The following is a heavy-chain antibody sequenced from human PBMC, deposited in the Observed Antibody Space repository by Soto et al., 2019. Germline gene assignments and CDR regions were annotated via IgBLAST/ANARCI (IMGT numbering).Heavy chain of an antibody. CDR1: GYTFTSYA. Sequence: ASVKVSCKASGYTFTSYAMHWVRQAPGQRLEWMGWINADNGNTKYSQKFQGRVTITRDTSASTAYMELSSLRSEDTAVYYCARDGYSSSWYLLDYWGQGTLVTVSS. D-gene: IGHD6-13*01. CDR2: INADNGNT. V-gene: IGHV1-3*01. CDR3: ARDGYSSSWYLLDY. J-gene: IGHJ4*02.